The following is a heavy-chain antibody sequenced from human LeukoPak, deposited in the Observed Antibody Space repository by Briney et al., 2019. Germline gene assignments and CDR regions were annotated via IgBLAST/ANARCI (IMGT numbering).Heavy chain of an antibody. CDR3: AKGSSWYPFDY. CDR1: GFTFSSYA. Sequence: GGSLRLSCAASGFTFSSYAMNWVRQAPGKGLEWVSGISGRGGSKDYGDSVKGRFTISRDNSKNTLYLQMNSLRAEDTAVYYCAKGSSWYPFDYWGQGTLVTVSS. CDR2: ISGRGGSK. V-gene: IGHV3-23*01. D-gene: IGHD6-13*01. J-gene: IGHJ4*02.